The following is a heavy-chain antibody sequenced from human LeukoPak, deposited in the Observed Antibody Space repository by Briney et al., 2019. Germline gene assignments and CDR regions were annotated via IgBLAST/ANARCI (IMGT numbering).Heavy chain of an antibody. Sequence: GSLKVSCETSGYTFTNYGISWVRQAPGLGREWMACIIAYNGNTNYAQKVQGRVTMTTDTSTSTPYMELRRLRFEDTAVYYCARDQSVRLLQTSSTYFKHVFGIWGKVSMVTSST. J-gene: IGHJ3*02. V-gene: IGHV1-18*01. CDR2: IIAYNGNT. CDR1: GYTFTNYG. CDR3: ARDQSVRLLQTSSTYFKHVFGI. D-gene: IGHD6-6*01.